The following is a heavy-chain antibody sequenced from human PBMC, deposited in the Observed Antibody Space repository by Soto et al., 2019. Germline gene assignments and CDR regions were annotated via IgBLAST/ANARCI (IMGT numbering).Heavy chain of an antibody. V-gene: IGHV3-11*05. CDR2: ISSSSSYT. D-gene: IGHD6-19*01. CDR1: GFTFSDYY. J-gene: IGHJ4*02. CDR3: AREPEEQWLLGGDY. Sequence: QVQLVESGGGLVKPGGSLRLSCAASGFTFSDYYMSWIRQAPGKGLEWVSYISSSSSYTNYADAVKGRFTISRDNSKNSLSLQMNSLRAEDTAVYYCAREPEEQWLLGGDYWGQGTLVTVSS.